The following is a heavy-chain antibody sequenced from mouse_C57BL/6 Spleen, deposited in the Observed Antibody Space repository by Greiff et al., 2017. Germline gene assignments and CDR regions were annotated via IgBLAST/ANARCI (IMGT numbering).Heavy chain of an antibody. J-gene: IGHJ1*03. Sequence: QVHVKQSGAELARPGASVKMSCKASGYTFTSYTMHWVKQRPGQGLEWIGYINPSSGYTKYNQKFKDKATLTADKSSSTAYMQLSSLTSEDSAVYYCARSTGTDWYFDVWGTGTTVTVSS. CDR1: GYTFTSYT. CDR2: INPSSGYT. CDR3: ARSTGTDWYFDV. D-gene: IGHD4-1*02. V-gene: IGHV1-4*01.